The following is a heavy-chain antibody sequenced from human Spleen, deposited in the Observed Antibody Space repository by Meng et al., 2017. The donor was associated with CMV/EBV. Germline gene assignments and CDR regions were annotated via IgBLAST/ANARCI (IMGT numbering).Heavy chain of an antibody. CDR2: IYNSGTP. CDR3: ARGRWSTVTYEVYRYFDL. Sequence: RSDGYYWNWIRQHPGKGLEWIGNIYNSGTPNYDPSLEGRVTISVVDTSKNRFSLKLSSVTAADTAVYYCARGRWSTVTYEVYRYFDLWGRGTLVTVSS. V-gene: IGHV4-31*02. D-gene: IGHD4-11*01. J-gene: IGHJ2*01. CDR1: RSDGYY.